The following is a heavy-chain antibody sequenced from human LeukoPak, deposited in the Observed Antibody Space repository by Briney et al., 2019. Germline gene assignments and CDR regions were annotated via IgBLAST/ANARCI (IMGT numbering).Heavy chain of an antibody. CDR2: INPNSGGT. J-gene: IGHJ4*02. D-gene: IGHD6-13*01. CDR1: GYTFTGYY. CDR3: ARATLAAAEVAL. Sequence: GASVKVSCKASGYTFTGYYMHWVRQAPGQGLEWMGWINPNSGGTNYAQKFQGRVTMTTDTSTSTAYMELRSLRSDDTAVYYCARATLAAAEVALWGQGTLVTVSS. V-gene: IGHV1-2*02.